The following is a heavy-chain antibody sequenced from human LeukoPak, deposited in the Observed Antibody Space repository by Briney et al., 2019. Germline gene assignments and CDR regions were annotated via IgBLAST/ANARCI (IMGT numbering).Heavy chain of an antibody. J-gene: IGHJ4*02. CDR2: INPNSGGT. V-gene: IGHV1-2*02. D-gene: IGHD3-3*01. CDR3: ARVSRGDFWSGTPYYFDY. CDR1: GYTFTGYY. Sequence: ASVKVSCKASGYTFTGYYMHWVRQAPGQGHEWMGWINPNSGGTNYAQKFQGRVTMTRDTSISTAYMELSRLRSDDTAVYYCARVSRGDFWSGTPYYFDYWGQGTLVTVSS.